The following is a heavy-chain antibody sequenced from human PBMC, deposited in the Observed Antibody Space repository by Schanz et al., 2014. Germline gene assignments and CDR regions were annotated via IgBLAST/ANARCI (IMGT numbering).Heavy chain of an antibody. J-gene: IGHJ4*02. Sequence: EVQLGEEGGGGEKSGVSLRLSCAASGFNFSGYWMSWVRQAPGEGLVWVANIKLDGSEKYYVDSVKGRFTISRDNAKNSLYLQMNSLTAEDTAVYYCAKYGTGKGVSFEYWGQGTLGTVSS. CDR3: AKYGTGKGVSFEY. CDR2: IKLDGSEK. CDR1: GFNFSGYW. V-gene: IGHV3-7*01. D-gene: IGHD1-26*01.